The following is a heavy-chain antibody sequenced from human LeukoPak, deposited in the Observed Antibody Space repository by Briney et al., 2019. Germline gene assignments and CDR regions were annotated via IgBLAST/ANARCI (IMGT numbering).Heavy chain of an antibody. CDR3: AREFVGSSPTA. J-gene: IGHJ5*02. V-gene: IGHV4-4*07. Sequence: SETLSLTCTVFGDSISNSYWNWIRQPAGKGLEWIGRIYSSGTTNYDPSLKSRVIMSIDASKNQFSLNLRSVTAADTAVYYCAREFVGSSPTAWGQGTQVTVSS. CDR1: GDSISNSY. CDR2: IYSSGTT. D-gene: IGHD2-15*01.